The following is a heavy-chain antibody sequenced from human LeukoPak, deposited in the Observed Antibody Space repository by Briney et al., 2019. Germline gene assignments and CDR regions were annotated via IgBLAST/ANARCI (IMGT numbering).Heavy chain of an antibody. CDR3: ASRPFLYGFRTYFDN. J-gene: IGHJ4*02. CDR1: GGSFSAFH. Sequence: SETLSPTCALYGGSFSAFHWNWIRQPPAKGLEWLGEMKQSGTPRYNASLQSRVTISVDKSKNQSSLNVRAGTAAHMAVYYCASRPFLYGFRTYFDNWAQGTLVTVSS. D-gene: IGHD3-10*01. V-gene: IGHV4-34*01. CDR2: MKQSGTP.